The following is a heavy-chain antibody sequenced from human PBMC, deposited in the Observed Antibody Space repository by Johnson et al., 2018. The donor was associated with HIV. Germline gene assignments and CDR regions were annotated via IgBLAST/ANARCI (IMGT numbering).Heavy chain of an antibody. CDR2: IWYDGSNK. J-gene: IGHJ3*02. Sequence: QVQLVESGGGVVQPGRSLRLSCAASGFTFSSYGMHWVRQAPGKGLEWVAVIWYDGSNKYYADSVKGRFTISRDNSKNTLYLQMNGLRAEDTALYYCARGGRAKDAFDIWGQGTMVTVSS. D-gene: IGHD3-16*01. V-gene: IGHV3-30*19. CDR1: GFTFSSYG. CDR3: ARGGRAKDAFDI.